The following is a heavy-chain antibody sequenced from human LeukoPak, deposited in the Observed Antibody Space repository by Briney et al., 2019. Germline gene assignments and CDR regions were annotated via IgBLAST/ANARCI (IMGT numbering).Heavy chain of an antibody. J-gene: IGHJ2*01. CDR2: IYYTGST. CDR3: ARAGLNWYFDL. CDR1: SDSISSTDYY. V-gene: IGHV4-30-4*01. Sequence: SETLSLTCNVSSDSISSTDYYWTWIRQPPGKGLEWIGYIYYTGSTYYNPSLNSRVTMSEDTSKNQFSLKLISVTAADRAVYYCARAGLNWYFDLWGRGTLVTVSS.